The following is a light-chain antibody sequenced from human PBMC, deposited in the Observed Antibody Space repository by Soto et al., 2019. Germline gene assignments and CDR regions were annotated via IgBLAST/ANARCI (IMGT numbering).Light chain of an antibody. J-gene: IGLJ1*01. CDR3: SSDAGNYNYA. Sequence: QSALTQPPSASGSPGQSVTIPCTGTSSDVGGYDHVSWYQQHPGKAPKLMIYEVTKRPAGVPDRFSGSKSGNTASLTVSGLQAEDEADYYCSSDAGNYNYAFGPGTKVTVL. V-gene: IGLV2-8*01. CDR1: SSDVGGYDH. CDR2: EVT.